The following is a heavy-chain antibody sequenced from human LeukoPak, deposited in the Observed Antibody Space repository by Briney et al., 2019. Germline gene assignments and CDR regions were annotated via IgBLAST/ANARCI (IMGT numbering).Heavy chain of an antibody. CDR2: IYKTGST. D-gene: IGHD6-6*01. V-gene: IGHV4-61*02. CDR1: GGSISSGSYY. Sequence: PSETLSLTCTVSGGSISSGSYYWSWIRQPAGKGVEWIGRIYKTGSTNYSPSLSGRITMTVDTSKNQFSLNLSSVTAADTAVYCAREGEVARWAARLDSWGQGILVAVSS. CDR3: AREGEVARWAARLDS. J-gene: IGHJ4*02.